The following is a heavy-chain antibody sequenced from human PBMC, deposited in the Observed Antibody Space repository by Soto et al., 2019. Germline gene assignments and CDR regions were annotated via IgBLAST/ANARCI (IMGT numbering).Heavy chain of an antibody. CDR3: ARAYSYGLPFVP. J-gene: IGHJ5*02. CDR1: GYSVSSGYY. CDR2: IYHSGST. Sequence: SETLSLTCAVSGYSVSSGYYGGWIRQPPGKGLEWIGSIYHSGSTYYNPSLKSRVTISVDTSKNQFSLRLSSVTAADTDVYSCARAYSYGLPFVPWGQGTLVTVSS. V-gene: IGHV4-38-2*01. D-gene: IGHD5-18*01.